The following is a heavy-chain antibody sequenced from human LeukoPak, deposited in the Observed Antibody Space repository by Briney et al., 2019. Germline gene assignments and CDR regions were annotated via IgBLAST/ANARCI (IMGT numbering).Heavy chain of an antibody. D-gene: IGHD3-22*01. CDR2: VNDSGSA. J-gene: IGHJ4*02. CDR1: GGSFSCYY. Sequence: SETLSLTCAVYGGSFSCYYWSWIRQTPLKGLEWLGQVNDSGSANYNPSLRSRVTMSVDTSKNQFSMKLTSVTAADTAVYFCASSYYDTVGFSPFDYWGQGTLVTVSS. V-gene: IGHV4-34*01. CDR3: ASSYYDTVGFSPFDY.